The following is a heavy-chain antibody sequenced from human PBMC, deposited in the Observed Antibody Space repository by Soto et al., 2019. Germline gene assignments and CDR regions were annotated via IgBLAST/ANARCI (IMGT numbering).Heavy chain of an antibody. CDR1: GFTFSSYS. CDR3: ARDVNDSSGYVLYGMDV. CDR2: ISSSSSYI. J-gene: IGHJ6*02. V-gene: IGHV3-21*01. D-gene: IGHD3-22*01. Sequence: PGGSLRLSCAASGFTFSSYSMNWVRQAPGKGLEWVSSISSSSSYIYYADSVKGRFTISRDNAKNSLYLQMNSLRAEDTAVYYCARDVNDSSGYVLYGMDVWGQGTTVTVSS.